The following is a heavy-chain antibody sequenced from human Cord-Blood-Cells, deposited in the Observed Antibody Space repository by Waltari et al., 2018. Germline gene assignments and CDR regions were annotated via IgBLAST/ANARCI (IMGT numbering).Heavy chain of an antibody. CDR3: ARGDVGYSYGYFDY. D-gene: IGHD5-18*01. Sequence: QVQLQESGPGLVKPSETLSLTCTVPGGSLSSSHWSWIRQPPGKGLEWIGYIYYSGSTNYNPSLKSRVTISVDTSKNQFSLKLSSVTAADTAVYYCARGDVGYSYGYFDYWGQGTLVTVSS. CDR1: GGSLSSSH. V-gene: IGHV4-59*01. J-gene: IGHJ4*02. CDR2: IYYSGST.